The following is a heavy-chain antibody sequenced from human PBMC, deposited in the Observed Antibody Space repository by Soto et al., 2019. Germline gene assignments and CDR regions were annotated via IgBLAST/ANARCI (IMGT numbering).Heavy chain of an antibody. Sequence: AGSLRLSCSASGFTFSSYYIPWVRQGPCKGLEWVSAIGTAGDTKYAGAVKGRVDLSRENAKNSLYLQVNSLRDGDTAIEFWARALGQTRFEYWGQGTRV. V-gene: IGHV3-13*04. J-gene: IGHJ4*02. CDR2: IGTAGDT. CDR1: GFTFSSYY. CDR3: ARALGQTRFEY.